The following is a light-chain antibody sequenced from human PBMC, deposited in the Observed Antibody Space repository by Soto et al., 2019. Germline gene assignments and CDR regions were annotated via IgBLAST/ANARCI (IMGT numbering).Light chain of an antibody. CDR2: EVT. V-gene: IGLV2-14*01. J-gene: IGLJ2*01. Sequence: QSALTQPVSVSGSPGQSITISCTGTNSDVGGYNYVSWYQHHPGKAPKLIIYEVTNRPSGVSNRFSGSKSGNTASLTISGLQAEDEASYYCGSYTRSSTLVFGGGTKLTVL. CDR1: NSDVGGYNY. CDR3: GSYTRSSTLV.